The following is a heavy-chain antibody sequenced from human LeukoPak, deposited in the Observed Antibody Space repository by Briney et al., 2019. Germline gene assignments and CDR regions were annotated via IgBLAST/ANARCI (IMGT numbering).Heavy chain of an antibody. CDR3: ARGTRYSYIFDY. CDR1: GGSISRYH. CDR2: IYCSGST. Sequence: PSDTLTLTCTVCGGSISRYHWRWLRQPPGKGLEGLGYIYCSGSTNYNPSLKSRVTISIDTSKNQISLKLSSVTAADTAVYYCARGTRYSYIFDYWGQGTLVTVSS. D-gene: IGHD5-18*01. J-gene: IGHJ4*02. V-gene: IGHV4-59*07.